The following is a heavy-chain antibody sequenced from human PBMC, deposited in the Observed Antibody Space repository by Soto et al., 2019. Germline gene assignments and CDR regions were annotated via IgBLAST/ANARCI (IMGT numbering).Heavy chain of an antibody. CDR2: IYSGGST. J-gene: IGHJ4*02. CDR1: GFTVSSNY. CDR3: AREAGATPSALVDY. V-gene: IGHV3-53*01. Sequence: PGGSLRLSCAASGFTVSSNYMSWVRQAPGKGLEWVSVIYSGGSTYYADSVKGRFTISRDNSKNTLYLQMNSLRAEDTAVYYCAREAGATPSALVDYWGQGTLVTVSS. D-gene: IGHD1-26*01.